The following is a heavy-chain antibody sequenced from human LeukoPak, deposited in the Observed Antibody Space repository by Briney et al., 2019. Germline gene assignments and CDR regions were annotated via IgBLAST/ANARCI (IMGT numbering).Heavy chain of an antibody. J-gene: IGHJ4*02. CDR3: AKDSLADIDY. CDR2: IRHVVSIK. Sequence: PGGSLRLSCAASGFIFSTYGMYWVRPAPGKGLECVAFIRHVVSIKNYADSVKGRSTISRDNSRNTLYLQMNSLRAEDTAVYYCAKDSLADIDYWGQGTLVTVSS. CDR1: GFIFSTYG. D-gene: IGHD3-16*01. V-gene: IGHV3-30*02.